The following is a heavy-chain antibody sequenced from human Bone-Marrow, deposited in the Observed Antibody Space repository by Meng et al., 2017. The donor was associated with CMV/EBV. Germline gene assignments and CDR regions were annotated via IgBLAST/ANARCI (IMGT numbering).Heavy chain of an antibody. CDR1: ISSYY. CDR2: IYYSGST. D-gene: IGHD3-3*01. Sequence: ISSYYWSWIRQPPGKGLEWIGYIYYSGSTNYNPSLKSRVTISVDTSKNQFSLKLSSVTAADTAVYYCARDRSYYDFWSGYQPGWFDPWGQGTLVTVSS. V-gene: IGHV4-59*01. CDR3: ARDRSYYDFWSGYQPGWFDP. J-gene: IGHJ5*02.